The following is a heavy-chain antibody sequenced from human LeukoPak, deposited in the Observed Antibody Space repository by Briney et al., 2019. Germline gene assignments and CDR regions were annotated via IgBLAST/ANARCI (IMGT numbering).Heavy chain of an antibody. Sequence: GASVKVSCKASGYTFTSYGISWVRQAPGQGLEWMGIINPSGGSTSYAQKFQGRVTMTRDMSTSTVYMELSSLRSEDTAVYYCARVSVGATKLAYFDYWGQGTLVTVSS. CDR3: ARVSVGATKLAYFDY. V-gene: IGHV1-46*01. J-gene: IGHJ4*02. CDR2: INPSGGST. D-gene: IGHD1-26*01. CDR1: GYTFTSYG.